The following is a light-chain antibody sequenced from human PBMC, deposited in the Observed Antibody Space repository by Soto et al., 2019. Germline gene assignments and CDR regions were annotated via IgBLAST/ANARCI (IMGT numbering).Light chain of an antibody. CDR1: QSLVYSDGNAY. CDR2: KAS. CDR3: MQGTQWPPP. J-gene: IGKJ1*01. Sequence: DVVMTQSPLSLPVTLGQPASISCWSSQSLVYSDGNAYLNWFQQSPGQSPRRLIYKASNRDSGVPDRFSGSGSGTDFKLQISRVEAEDVGVYYCMQGTQWPPPFGRGTRVEIK. V-gene: IGKV2-30*01.